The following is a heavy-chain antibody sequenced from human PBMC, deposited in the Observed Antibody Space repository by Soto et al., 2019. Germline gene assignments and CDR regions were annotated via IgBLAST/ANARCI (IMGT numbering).Heavy chain of an antibody. Sequence: GGSLRLSCAASGFTFNSYAMNWVRQAPGKGLEWVATISATGGSTYYADSVKGRFTISRDNSKNTLYLQMNGLRVEDTAVYYCAKDRLAGNFDYWGQGTHVTVSS. CDR1: GFTFNSYA. J-gene: IGHJ4*02. V-gene: IGHV3-23*01. CDR2: ISATGGST. CDR3: AKDRLAGNFDY.